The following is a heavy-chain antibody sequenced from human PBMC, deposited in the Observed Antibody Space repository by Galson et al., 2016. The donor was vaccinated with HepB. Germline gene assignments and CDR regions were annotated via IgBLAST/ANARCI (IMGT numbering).Heavy chain of an antibody. V-gene: IGHV1-2*02. CDR1: GYXFTXXX. J-gene: IGHJ5*02. D-gene: IGHD1-14*01. CDR3: TRDPLMHRRGNWFDT. CDR2: IAPNTGGT. Sequence: SVKVSCKASGYXFTXXXIHXVRQAPGQGLEWMGWIAPNTGGTISAQKFQGRVTMTRDTSITTVYMELTSLRTDDTGVYYCTRDPLMHRRGNWFDTWGQGTLLTVSS.